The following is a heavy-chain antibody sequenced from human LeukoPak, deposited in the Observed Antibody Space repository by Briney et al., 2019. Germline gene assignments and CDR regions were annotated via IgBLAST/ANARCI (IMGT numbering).Heavy chain of an antibody. CDR2: ISYDGSNK. CDR1: GFTFSNYG. V-gene: IGHV3-30*03. J-gene: IGHJ3*02. CDR3: ARDGRYSSSWFDAFDI. Sequence: GGSLRLSCAASGFTFSNYGMHWVRQAPGKGLEWVAVISYDGSNKYYADSVKGRFTISRDNSKNTLYLQMNSLRAEDTAVYYCARDGRYSSSWFDAFDIWGQGTMVTVSS. D-gene: IGHD6-13*01.